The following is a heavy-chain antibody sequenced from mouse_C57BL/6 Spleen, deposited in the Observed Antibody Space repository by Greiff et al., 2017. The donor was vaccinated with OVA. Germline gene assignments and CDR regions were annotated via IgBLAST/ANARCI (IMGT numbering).Heavy chain of an antibody. CDR3: ARHGPSSYDAMDY. J-gene: IGHJ4*01. V-gene: IGHV2-6-1*01. D-gene: IGHD1-1*01. CDR1: GFSLTSYG. Sequence: QVQLQQSGPGLVAPSQSLSITCTVSGFSLTSYGVHWVRQPPGKGLEWLVVIWSDGSTTYNSALKSRPSISKDNSKSQVFLKMNSLQTDDTAMYYCARHGPSSYDAMDYWGQGTSVTVSS. CDR2: IWSDGST.